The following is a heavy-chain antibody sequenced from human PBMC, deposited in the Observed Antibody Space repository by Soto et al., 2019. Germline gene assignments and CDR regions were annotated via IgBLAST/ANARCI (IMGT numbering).Heavy chain of an antibody. CDR2: ISSSGDGT. D-gene: IGHD3-3*01. J-gene: IGHJ6*02. CDR1: GFTVSTYA. V-gene: IGHV3-23*01. CDR3: AKNGDFWSWGMDV. Sequence: QPGGSLRLSCAASGFTVSTYAMTWVRQAPGKGLEWVSIISSSGDGTYYVDSVKGRFTLSRDNSRNTLNLQMNSLRAEDTAVYYCAKNGDFWSWGMDVWGQGTTVTVSS.